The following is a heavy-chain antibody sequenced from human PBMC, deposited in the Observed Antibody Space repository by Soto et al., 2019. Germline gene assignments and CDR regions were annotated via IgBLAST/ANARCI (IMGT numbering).Heavy chain of an antibody. CDR1: GPTFIAYY. J-gene: IGHJ4*02. Sequence: QLVQSGAEVKKPGASVRVSCKTSGPTFIAYYIHWVRQAPGQGLEWMGWIDPKSGGTTYEQKFLGRVTMTRDTSTNTAYRDLNRLTSDDTAVYYCARVSVDVPEWGQGTLITVSS. V-gene: IGHV1-2*02. CDR2: IDPKSGGT. D-gene: IGHD5-12*01. CDR3: ARVSVDVPE.